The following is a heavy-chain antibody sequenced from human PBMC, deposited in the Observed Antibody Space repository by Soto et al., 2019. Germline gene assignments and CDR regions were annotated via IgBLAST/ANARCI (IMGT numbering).Heavy chain of an antibody. V-gene: IGHV4-39*01. Sequence: QLQLQESGPGLVKPSETLSLTCTVSGGSISSSSYYWGWIRQPPGKGLEWIGSIYYSGSTYYNPSLKSRVTISVDTSKNQFSLKLSSVTAADTAVYYCARHGSGITIFGVVIIRDWFDPWGQRTLVTVSS. CDR1: GGSISSSSYY. CDR2: IYYSGST. CDR3: ARHGSGITIFGVVIIRDWFDP. J-gene: IGHJ5*02. D-gene: IGHD3-3*01.